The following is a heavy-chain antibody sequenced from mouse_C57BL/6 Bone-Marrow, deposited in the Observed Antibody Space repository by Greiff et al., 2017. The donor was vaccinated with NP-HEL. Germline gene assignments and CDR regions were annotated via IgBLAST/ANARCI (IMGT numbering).Heavy chain of an antibody. Sequence: VQLQQSGAELVKPGASVKISCKASGYTFTDYYINWVKQRPGQGLEWIGKIGPGSGSTYYNEKLKGKATLTADKSTSTAYMQLSSLTSEDSAVYFCYLPCWFAYWGQGTLVTVSA. V-gene: IGHV1-77*01. J-gene: IGHJ3*01. D-gene: IGHD2-1*01. CDR1: GYTFTDYY. CDR2: IGPGSGST. CDR3: YLPCWFAY.